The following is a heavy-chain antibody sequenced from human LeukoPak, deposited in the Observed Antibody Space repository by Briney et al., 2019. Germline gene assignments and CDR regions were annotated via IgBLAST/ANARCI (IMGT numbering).Heavy chain of an antibody. Sequence: GGSLRLSCAASGFTFRSYEMNWVRQGPGKGLEGVSYISSSGSTIFYADSVKGRFTISRDNAKNSLYLQMNSLRAEDTAVYYCARDLEYTTSSGDYWGQGTLVIVSS. CDR1: GFTFRSYE. V-gene: IGHV3-48*03. CDR2: ISSSGSTI. J-gene: IGHJ4*02. CDR3: ARDLEYTTSSGDY. D-gene: IGHD6-6*01.